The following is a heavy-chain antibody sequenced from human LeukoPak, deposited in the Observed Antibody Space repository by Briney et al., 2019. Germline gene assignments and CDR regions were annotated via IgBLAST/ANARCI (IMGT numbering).Heavy chain of an antibody. J-gene: IGHJ5*02. V-gene: IGHV4-34*01. D-gene: IGHD6-6*01. Sequence: SETLSLTCAVYGGSFSGYYWSWIRQPPGKGLEWIGEINHSGSTNYNPSLKSRVTISVDTSKNQFSLKLSSVTAADTAVYYCARRQLVPYWFDPWGQGTLVTVSS. CDR2: INHSGST. CDR3: ARRQLVPYWFDP. CDR1: GGSFSGYY.